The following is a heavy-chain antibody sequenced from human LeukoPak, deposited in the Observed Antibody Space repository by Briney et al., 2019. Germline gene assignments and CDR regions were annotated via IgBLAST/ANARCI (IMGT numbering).Heavy chain of an antibody. CDR2: ISGSGGNT. D-gene: IGHD4-17*01. CDR3: ARGRGGDYVPSRFDY. CDR1: GFTFSGFA. Sequence: HPGGSLRLSCAASGFTFSGFAMGWVRQAPGKGLEWVSSISGSGGNTYYADSVEGRFTVSRDNSKNTLYLQMNSLRAEDTALYYCARGRGGDYVPSRFDYWGQGTLVTVSS. V-gene: IGHV3-23*01. J-gene: IGHJ4*02.